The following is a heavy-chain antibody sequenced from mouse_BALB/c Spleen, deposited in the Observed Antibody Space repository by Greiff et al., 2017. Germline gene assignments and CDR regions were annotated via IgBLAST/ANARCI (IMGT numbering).Heavy chain of an antibody. CDR1: GYAFSSYW. Sequence: QVHVKQSGAELVRPGSSVKISCKASGYAFSSYWMNWVKQRPGQGLEWIGQIYPGDGDTNYNGKFKGKATLTADKSSSTAYMQLSSLTSEDSAVYFCARRVYGSPAMDYWGQGTSVTVSS. CDR3: ARRVYGSPAMDY. V-gene: IGHV1-80*01. J-gene: IGHJ4*01. D-gene: IGHD1-1*01. CDR2: IYPGDGDT.